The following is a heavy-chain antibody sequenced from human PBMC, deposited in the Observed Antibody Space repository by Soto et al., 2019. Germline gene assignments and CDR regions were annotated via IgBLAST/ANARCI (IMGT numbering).Heavy chain of an antibody. CDR1: GFSLRTSGVG. Sequence: SCPTLGNPTQTLTLTCIFSGFSLRTSGVGVGWIRQPPGKALEWLGFIYWNDDKRYSPSLKSRLTITKDTSKNQVVSTMTNMDPVDTATYYCAKSGSSGWYGWFDPWGQGTLVTVSS. V-gene: IGHV2-5*01. CDR3: AKSGSSGWYGWFDP. D-gene: IGHD6-19*01. CDR2: IYWNDDK. J-gene: IGHJ5*02.